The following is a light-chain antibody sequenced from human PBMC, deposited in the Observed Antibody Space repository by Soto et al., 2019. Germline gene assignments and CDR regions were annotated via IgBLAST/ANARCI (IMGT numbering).Light chain of an antibody. CDR2: EVT. Sequence: QSALTQPASVSGSPGQSITISCTGTSSDVGGYNYVSWYQQHPGKAPKVMIYEVTNRPSGVSKRFSGSKSGNTASLTISGLQAEDEAEYYCNSYTRSSTVVFGGGTQLTVL. CDR1: SSDVGGYNY. V-gene: IGLV2-14*01. J-gene: IGLJ2*01. CDR3: NSYTRSSTVV.